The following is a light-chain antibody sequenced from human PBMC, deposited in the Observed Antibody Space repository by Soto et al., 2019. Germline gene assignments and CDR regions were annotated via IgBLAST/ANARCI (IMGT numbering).Light chain of an antibody. CDR3: CSYADINPLL. CDR2: EVS. CDR1: NSDVGTYNL. J-gene: IGLJ2*01. V-gene: IGLV2-23*02. Sequence: QSALTQPASVSGSPGQSINISCTGTNSDVGTYNLVSWYQQHPGEAPKLMIYEVSKRPSGVSNRFSASKSGNTASLTISGLQAEDEADYYCCSYADINPLLFGGGTKLTVL.